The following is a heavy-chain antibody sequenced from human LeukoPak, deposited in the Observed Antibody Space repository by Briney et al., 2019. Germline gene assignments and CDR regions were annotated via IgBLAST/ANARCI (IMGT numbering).Heavy chain of an antibody. V-gene: IGHV4-4*07. CDR1: GGSITSYY. CDR2: IYTSGST. CDR3: ASAVAASGRWTY. D-gene: IGHD6-13*01. J-gene: IGHJ4*02. Sequence: SETLSLTCTVSGGSITSYYWNWVRKPAGKGLEWLGRIYTSGSTNYNPSLKSRVTMSLDTSKNQFSLKLSSVTAADTAIYYCASAVAASGRWTYWGQGTLVTVSS.